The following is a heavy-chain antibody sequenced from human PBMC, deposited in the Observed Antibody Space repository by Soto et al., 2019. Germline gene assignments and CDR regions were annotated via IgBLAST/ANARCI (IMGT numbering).Heavy chain of an antibody. CDR2: IYHSGST. CDR1: GYSISSGYY. J-gene: IGHJ5*02. V-gene: IGHV4-38-2*01. CDR3: ARVYSSGWPGLNWFDP. Sequence: PSETLSLTCAVSGYSISSGYYWGWIRHPPGKGLELIGSIYHSGSTYYNPSLKSRVTISVDTSKNQFSLKLSSVTAADTAVYYCARVYSSGWPGLNWFDPWGRGTLVTLSS. D-gene: IGHD6-19*01.